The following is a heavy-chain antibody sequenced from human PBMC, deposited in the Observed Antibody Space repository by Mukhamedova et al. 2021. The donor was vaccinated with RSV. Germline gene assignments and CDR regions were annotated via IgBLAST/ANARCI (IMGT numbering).Heavy chain of an antibody. CDR2: LSYDGSYK. V-gene: IGHV3-30*04. CDR3: VRDRGGFQGPYF. D-gene: IGHD3-10*01. CDR1: GFTFSSYA. Sequence: GFTFSSYAMHWVRQAPGKGLEWVADLSYDGSYKYYADSVKGRFTISRDNSQNTLYLQMNSLRPDDTAVYYFVRDRGGFQGPYF. J-gene: IGHJ2*01.